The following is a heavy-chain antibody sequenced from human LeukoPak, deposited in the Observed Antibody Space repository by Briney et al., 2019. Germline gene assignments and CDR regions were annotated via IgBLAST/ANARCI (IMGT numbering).Heavy chain of an antibody. CDR3: AKDSDATIFGVAPSDY. CDR2: IRYDGSNK. Sequence: GGSLRLSCTASGFTFGDYAMSWVRQAPGKGLEWVAFIRYDGSNKYYADSVKGRFTISRDNSKNTLYLQMNSLRAEDTAVYYCAKDSDATIFGVAPSDYWGQGTLVTVSS. V-gene: IGHV3-30*02. J-gene: IGHJ4*02. CDR1: GFTFGDYA. D-gene: IGHD3-3*01.